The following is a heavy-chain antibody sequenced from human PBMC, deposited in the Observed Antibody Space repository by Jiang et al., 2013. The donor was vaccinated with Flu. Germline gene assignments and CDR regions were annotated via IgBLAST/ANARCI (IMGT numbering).Heavy chain of an antibody. V-gene: IGHV3-30*18. CDR2: ISYDGSNK. CDR1: GFTFSSYG. D-gene: IGHD5-24*01. J-gene: IGHJ3*02. CDR3: AKDLGVEMATFDAFDI. Sequence: VQLLESGGGVVQPGRSLRLSCAASGFTFSSYGMHWVRQAPGKGLEWVAVISYDGSNKYYADSVKGRFTISRDNSKNTLYLQMNSLRAEDTAVYYCAKDLGVEMATFDAFDI.